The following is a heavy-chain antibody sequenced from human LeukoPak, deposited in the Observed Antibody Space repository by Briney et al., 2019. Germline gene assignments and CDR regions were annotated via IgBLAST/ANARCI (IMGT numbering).Heavy chain of an antibody. V-gene: IGHV4-59*08. CDR3: ARNPPLNGDYVFDY. CDR1: GSSMSSYY. J-gene: IGHJ4*02. CDR2: VYDTGNT. D-gene: IGHD4-17*01. Sequence: SETLSLTCSVSGSSMSSYYWTWIRQPPGKGLEWIGYVYDTGNTNYNPSLKSRVTISVDTSESQFSLILTSVTAADTAVYYCARNPPLNGDYVFDYWGQGALVTVSS.